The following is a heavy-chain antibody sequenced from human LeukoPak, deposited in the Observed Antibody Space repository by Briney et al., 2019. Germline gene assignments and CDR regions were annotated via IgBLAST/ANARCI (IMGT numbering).Heavy chain of an antibody. D-gene: IGHD2-15*01. J-gene: IGHJ4*02. CDR1: GGSFSGYY. V-gene: IGHV4-34*01. CDR2: INHSGST. Sequence: PSETLSLTCAVYGGSFSGYYWSWIRQPPGKGLEWIGEINHSGSTNYNPSLKSRVTISVDTSKNQFSLKLSSVTAADTAVYYCARGEERAAYFDYWGQGTLVTVSS. CDR3: ARGEERAAYFDY.